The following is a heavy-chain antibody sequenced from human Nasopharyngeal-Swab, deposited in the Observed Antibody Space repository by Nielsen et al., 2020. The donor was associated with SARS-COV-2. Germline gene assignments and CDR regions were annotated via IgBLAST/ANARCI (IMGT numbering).Heavy chain of an antibody. V-gene: IGHV5-51*01. CDR3: ARTAIEGGYYRGDAFDI. Sequence: GESLKISCKGSGYRFLSLWVGWVRQMPGKGLEWMGIIYPGDSDTRYSPSFQGQVTISADKSINTACLQWSSLTASDTAVYYCARTAIEGGYYRGDAFDIWGQGTMVTVSS. D-gene: IGHD3-22*01. J-gene: IGHJ3*02. CDR1: GYRFLSLW. CDR2: IYPGDSDT.